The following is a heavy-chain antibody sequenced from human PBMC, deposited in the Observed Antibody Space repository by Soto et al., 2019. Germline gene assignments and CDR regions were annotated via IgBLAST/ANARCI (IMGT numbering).Heavy chain of an antibody. Sequence: EVQLQESGGGLVQPGGSLRLSCAASGITIRNYPMSWVRQAPGKGLDWVSGISGSGDRTYYADSAKGRFTISKDFSKNLLSQQLDSRGDEDTAEYFCVKDHVCNPTTEPHWGQGTLVTVSS. J-gene: IGHJ4*02. CDR1: GITIRNYP. CDR3: VKDHVCNPTTEPH. V-gene: IGHV3-23*01. CDR2: ISGSGDRT. D-gene: IGHD3-16*01.